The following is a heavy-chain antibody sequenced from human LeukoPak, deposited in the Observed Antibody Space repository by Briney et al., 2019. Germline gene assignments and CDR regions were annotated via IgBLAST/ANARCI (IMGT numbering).Heavy chain of an antibody. J-gene: IGHJ4*02. V-gene: IGHV4-59*01. CDR3: ARGGVVPAASFDY. CDR1: GGSISSYY. D-gene: IGHD2-2*01. Sequence: PSETLSLTCTVSGGSISSYYWSWIRQPPGKGLEWIGYIYYSGSTNYNPSLKSRVTIPVDTSKNQFSLKLSSVTAADTAVYYCARGGVVPAASFDYWGQGTLVTVSS. CDR2: IYYSGST.